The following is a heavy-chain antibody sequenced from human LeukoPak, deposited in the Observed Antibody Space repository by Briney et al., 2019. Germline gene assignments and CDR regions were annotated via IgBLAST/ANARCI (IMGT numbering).Heavy chain of an antibody. D-gene: IGHD3-22*01. Sequence: SETLSLTCSVSSGSISSYYWSWIRQPAGKGLEWIGRIYTSGSTNYNPSLKSRVTMSVDTSKNQFSLKLGSVTAADTAVYYCARDQYYYDSSGYYLLDYWGQGTLVTVSS. CDR2: IYTSGST. J-gene: IGHJ4*02. CDR3: ARDQYYYDSSGYYLLDY. CDR1: SGSISSYY. V-gene: IGHV4-4*07.